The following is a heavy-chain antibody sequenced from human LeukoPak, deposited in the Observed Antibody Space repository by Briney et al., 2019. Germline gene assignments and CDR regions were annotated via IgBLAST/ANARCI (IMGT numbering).Heavy chain of an antibody. CDR2: INPNSGGT. D-gene: IGHD4-17*01. Sequence: ASVKVSCKASDYTFSSHGIGWVRQAPGQGLEWMGWINPNSGGTNYAQKFQGRVTMTRDTSISTAYMELSRLRSDDTAVYYCARDRGYGDYGEGAFDIWGQGTMVTVSS. CDR3: ARDRGYGDYGEGAFDI. J-gene: IGHJ3*02. CDR1: DYTFSSHG. V-gene: IGHV1-2*02.